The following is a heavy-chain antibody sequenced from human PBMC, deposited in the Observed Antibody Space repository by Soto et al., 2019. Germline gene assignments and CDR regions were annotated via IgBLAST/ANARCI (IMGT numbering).Heavy chain of an antibody. CDR1: GFTVSSNY. D-gene: IGHD4-17*01. V-gene: IGHV3-66*01. J-gene: IGHJ3*02. CDR3: ASDEGGDGACDI. Sequence: EVQLVESGGGLVQPGGSLRLSCAASGFTVSSNYMSWVRQAPGKGLEWVSVIYSGCSTLYADSVKSRFDISRDNSKNTLYLQMNSVRAEDTAVYYCASDEGGDGACDIWGQGTMVTVSS. CDR2: IYSGCST.